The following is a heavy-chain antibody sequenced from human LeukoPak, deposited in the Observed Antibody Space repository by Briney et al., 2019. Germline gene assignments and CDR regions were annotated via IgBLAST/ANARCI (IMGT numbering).Heavy chain of an antibody. CDR2: ISSSSSYI. J-gene: IGHJ4*02. CDR1: GFTFSSYS. D-gene: IGHD1-7*01. V-gene: IGHV3-21*01. CDR3: AAFPNWNYVRPFDY. Sequence: GGSLRLSCAASGFTFSSYSMDWVRQAPGKGLEWVSSISSSSSYIYYADSVKGRFTISRDNAKNSLYLQMNSLRAEDTAVYYCAAFPNWNYVRPFDYWGQGTLVTVSS.